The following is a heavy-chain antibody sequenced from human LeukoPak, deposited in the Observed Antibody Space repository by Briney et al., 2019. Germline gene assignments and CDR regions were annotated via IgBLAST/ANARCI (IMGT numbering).Heavy chain of an antibody. CDR1: GFTVSSDS. Sequence: GGSLRLSCTVSGFTVSSDSMSWVRQAPGKGLEWVSFIYSGGSTHYSDSVKGRFTISRDNSENTLYLQMNSLRAEDTAVYYCARRAGAYSHPYDYWGQGTLVTVSS. CDR3: ARRAGAYSHPYDY. J-gene: IGHJ4*02. D-gene: IGHD4/OR15-4a*01. V-gene: IGHV3-53*01. CDR2: IYSGGST.